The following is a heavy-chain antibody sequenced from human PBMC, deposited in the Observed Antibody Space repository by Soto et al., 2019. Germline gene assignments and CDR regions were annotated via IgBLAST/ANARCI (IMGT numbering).Heavy chain of an antibody. CDR2: IKSDGSST. V-gene: IGHV3-74*01. J-gene: IGHJ6*02. Sequence: EVQLVESGGGLVQPGGSLRLSCAASGFTFRSYWMHWVRQAPGKGLVWVSRIKSDGSSTDYADSVKGRFTSSRDNAKSTLYLQSNSLRVEDTAVYYCARGNYGMDVWGQGTTVTVSS. CDR3: ARGNYGMDV. CDR1: GFTFRSYW.